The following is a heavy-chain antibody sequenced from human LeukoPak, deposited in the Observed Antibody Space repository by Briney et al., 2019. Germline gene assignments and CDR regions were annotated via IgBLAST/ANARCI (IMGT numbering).Heavy chain of an antibody. CDR1: GGSFSGYY. Sequence: SETLSLTCAVYGGSFSGYYWSWIRQPPGKGLEWIGEINHSGSTNYNPSLKSRVTISVDTSKNQFSLKLSSVTAADTAVYYCARLTIAAPYFDYWGQGTLVTVSS. J-gene: IGHJ4*02. CDR2: INHSGST. V-gene: IGHV4-34*01. CDR3: ARLTIAAPYFDY. D-gene: IGHD2-15*01.